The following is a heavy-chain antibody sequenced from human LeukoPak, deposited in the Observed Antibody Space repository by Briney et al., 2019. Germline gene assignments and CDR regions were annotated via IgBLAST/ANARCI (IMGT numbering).Heavy chain of an antibody. D-gene: IGHD6-19*01. Sequence: ASVKVSCKPSGYTFTGYYLHWVQQAPGQGLEWMGWINPNTGATISAQKFQGRVTMTRDTSINTAYMELSRLTSDDTAVYYCARDRVGSGWPRPYYFENWGQGTLVTVSS. CDR1: GYTFTGYY. V-gene: IGHV1-2*02. CDR3: ARDRVGSGWPRPYYFEN. CDR2: INPNTGAT. J-gene: IGHJ4*02.